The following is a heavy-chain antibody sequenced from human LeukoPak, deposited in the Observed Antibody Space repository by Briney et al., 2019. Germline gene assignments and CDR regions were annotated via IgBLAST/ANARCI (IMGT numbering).Heavy chain of an antibody. CDR1: GFTFDDYA. CDR2: ISWNSGSI. Sequence: GRSLRLSCAASGFTFDDYAMHWVRQAPGKGLEWVSGISWNSGSIGYADSVKGRFTISRDNAKNSLYLRMNSLRAEDTALCYCAKDMNYGGNLYYFDYWGQGTLVTVSS. J-gene: IGHJ4*02. D-gene: IGHD4-23*01. CDR3: AKDMNYGGNLYYFDY. V-gene: IGHV3-9*01.